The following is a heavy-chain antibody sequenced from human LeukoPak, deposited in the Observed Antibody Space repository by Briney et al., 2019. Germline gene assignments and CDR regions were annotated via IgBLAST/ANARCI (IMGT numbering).Heavy chain of an antibody. CDR1: GGSISSSSYY. V-gene: IGHV4-39*07. D-gene: IGHD4-11*01. Sequence: PSETLSLTCTVSGGSISSSSYYWGWIRQPPGKGLEWIGSIYYSGSTYYNPSLKSRVTISVDTSKNQFSLKLSSVTAADTAVYYCARLKVTGGGWFDPWGQGTLVTVSS. J-gene: IGHJ5*02. CDR2: IYYSGST. CDR3: ARLKVTGGGWFDP.